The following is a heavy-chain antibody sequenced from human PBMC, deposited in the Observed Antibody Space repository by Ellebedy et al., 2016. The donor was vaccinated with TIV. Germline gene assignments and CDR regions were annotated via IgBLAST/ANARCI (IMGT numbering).Heavy chain of an antibody. Sequence: AASVKVSCKASGYTFIDYGISWVRQAPGQGLDWMGWVSAYSGNTNYADNLQGRVTMTTDPSTTTAYMELSSLRSEDTAVYYCARWGGSSGRFQGPYDYWGQGTLVAVSS. V-gene: IGHV1-18*01. CDR1: GYTFIDYG. J-gene: IGHJ4*02. CDR3: ARWGGSSGRFQGPYDY. CDR2: VSAYSGNT. D-gene: IGHD1-26*01.